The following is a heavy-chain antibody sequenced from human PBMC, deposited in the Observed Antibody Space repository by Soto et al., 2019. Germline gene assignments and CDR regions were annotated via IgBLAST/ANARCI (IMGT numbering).Heavy chain of an antibody. Sequence: GGSLRLSCAASGFTFSSYGMHWVRQAPGKGLEWVAVIWYDGSNKYYADSVKGRFTISRDNSKNTLYLQMNSLRAEDTAVYYCARGFLPHRPSFDYWGQGTLVTVSS. D-gene: IGHD3-3*01. CDR3: ARGFLPHRPSFDY. V-gene: IGHV3-33*01. CDR1: GFTFSSYG. CDR2: IWYDGSNK. J-gene: IGHJ4*02.